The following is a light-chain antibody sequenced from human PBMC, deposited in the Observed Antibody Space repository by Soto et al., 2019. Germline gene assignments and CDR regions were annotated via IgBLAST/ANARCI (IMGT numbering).Light chain of an antibody. J-gene: IGKJ1*01. Sequence: IQMSHSPSSVSPSIKDRGTTPCGASQDIWRVLAWYQQKPGKAPELLIYDASSLQSGVPPRFSGSGSGTDFTLTISSLQPDDFATYYCQQYNIYSWTFGQGSKVDIK. CDR1: QDIWRV. CDR3: QQYNIYSWT. CDR2: DAS. V-gene: IGKV1D-16*01.